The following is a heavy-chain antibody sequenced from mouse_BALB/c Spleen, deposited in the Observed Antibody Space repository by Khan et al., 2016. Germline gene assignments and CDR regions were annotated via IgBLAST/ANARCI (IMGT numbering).Heavy chain of an antibody. J-gene: IGHJ3*01. CDR3: ARAPCDYDVGFAY. CDR1: GFNIKDTY. CDR2: IDPANGNT. D-gene: IGHD2-4*01. V-gene: IGHV14-3*02. Sequence: VQLQQSGAELVKPGASVKLSCTASGFNIKDTYMHWVKQRPEQGLEWIGRIDPANGNTKYDPKFQGKATITADTSSNTAYLQLSSLTSEDTAVYYCARAPCDYDVGFAYWGQGTLVTVSA.